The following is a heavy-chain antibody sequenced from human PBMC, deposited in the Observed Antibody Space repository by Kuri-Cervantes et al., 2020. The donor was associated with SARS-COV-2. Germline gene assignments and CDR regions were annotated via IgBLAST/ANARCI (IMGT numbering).Heavy chain of an antibody. V-gene: IGHV4-59*08. J-gene: IGHJ6*02. CDR3: ARRGSSLYYYYGMDV. CDR2: IYYSGST. D-gene: IGHD3-10*01. Sequence: SETLSLTCTLSGDSFSSYYWSWVRQPPGKGLEWIGHIYYSGSTNYNPSLKSRVTISVDTSKNQFSPKLSSVTAADTAVYYCARRGSSLYYYYGMDVWGQGTTVTVSS. CDR1: GDSFSSYY.